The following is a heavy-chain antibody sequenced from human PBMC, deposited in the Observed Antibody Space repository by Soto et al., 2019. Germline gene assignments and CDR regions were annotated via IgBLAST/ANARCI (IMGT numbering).Heavy chain of an antibody. Sequence: EVQLVESGGGLVQPGGSLRLSCAASGFTFSTYSMNWVRQAPGYGLEWVSSISSSSGYIYYAYSVKSRFTISRDDAKNSLSLQMNSLRAEDTAVYYCARVRTYSYGQGYGMDVWGQGTTVTVSS. CDR2: ISSSSGYI. CDR3: ARVRTYSYGQGYGMDV. D-gene: IGHD5-18*01. J-gene: IGHJ6*02. CDR1: GFTFSTYS. V-gene: IGHV3-21*01.